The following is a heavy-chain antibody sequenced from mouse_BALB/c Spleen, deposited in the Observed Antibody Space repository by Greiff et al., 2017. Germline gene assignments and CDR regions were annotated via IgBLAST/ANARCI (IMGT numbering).Heavy chain of an antibody. CDR2: ISSGGST. V-gene: IGHV5-6-5*01. J-gene: IGHJ3*01. CDR1: GFTFSSYA. Sequence: EVKLMESGGGLVKPGGSLKLSCAASGFTFSSYAMSWVRQTPEKRLEWVASISSGGSTYYPDSVKGRFTISRDNARNILYLQMSSLRSEDTAMYYCARDYYGSSYPWCAYWGQGTLVTVSA. CDR3: ARDYYGSSYPWCAY. D-gene: IGHD1-1*01.